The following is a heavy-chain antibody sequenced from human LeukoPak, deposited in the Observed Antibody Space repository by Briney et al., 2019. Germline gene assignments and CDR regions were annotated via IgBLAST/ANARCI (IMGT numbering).Heavy chain of an antibody. D-gene: IGHD3-10*01. CDR1: GFTFSSYG. Sequence: GGSLRLSCAASGFTFSSYGMHWVRQAPGQGLEWMGWINPNSGGTNYAQKFQGRVTMTRDTSISTAYMELSRLRSDDTAVYYCASYLRGPRGVWFDPWGQGTLVTVSS. V-gene: IGHV1-2*02. J-gene: IGHJ5*02. CDR3: ASYLRGPRGVWFDP. CDR2: INPNSGGT.